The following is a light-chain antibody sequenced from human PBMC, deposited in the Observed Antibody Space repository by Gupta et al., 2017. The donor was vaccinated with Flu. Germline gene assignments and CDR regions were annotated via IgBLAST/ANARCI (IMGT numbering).Light chain of an antibody. CDR2: DNS. CDR1: NIGSKS. V-gene: IGLV3-21*02. Sequence: GQTARITGGGKNIGSKSVHGYHQKTGTAPVLFVYDNSDRPSGIPERFSGSNSGTTATLTISRVEAGDEADYYCQVWDRGSDKYVFATGTKVTVL. J-gene: IGLJ1*01. CDR3: QVWDRGSDKYV.